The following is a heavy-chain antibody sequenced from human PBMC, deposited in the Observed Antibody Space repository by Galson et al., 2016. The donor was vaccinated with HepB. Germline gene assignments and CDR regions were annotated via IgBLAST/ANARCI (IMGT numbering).Heavy chain of an antibody. D-gene: IGHD5-18*01. Sequence: SLRLSCAASGFTFSTHAMSWVRQAPGKGLEWLSAISGTGDSRDYADSVKGRFTISTDNLKNTAHLQMDSLSAEDTALYYCATSNSYGYVHWGQGALVTVSS. CDR3: ATSNSYGYVH. V-gene: IGHV3-23*01. J-gene: IGHJ4*02. CDR1: GFTFSTHA. CDR2: ISGTGDSR.